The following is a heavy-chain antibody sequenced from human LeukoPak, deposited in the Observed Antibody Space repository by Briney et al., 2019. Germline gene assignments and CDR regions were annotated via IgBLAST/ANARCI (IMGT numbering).Heavy chain of an antibody. V-gene: IGHV3-7*01. CDR1: GFTFSSYW. Sequence: GGSLRLSCAASGFTFSSYWMSWVRQAPGKGLEWVANIKQDGSEKYYVDSVKGRFTISRDNAKNSLYLQMNSLRAEDTAVYYCARHPLLRYFDWLPNYFDYWGQGTLVTVSS. D-gene: IGHD3-9*01. CDR3: ARHPLLRYFDWLPNYFDY. CDR2: IKQDGSEK. J-gene: IGHJ4*02.